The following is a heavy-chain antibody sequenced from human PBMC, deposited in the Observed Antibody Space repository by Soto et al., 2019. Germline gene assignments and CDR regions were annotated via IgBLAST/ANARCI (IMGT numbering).Heavy chain of an antibody. Sequence: SETLSLTCAVYGGSFSGYYWSWIRQPPGKGLEWIGEINHSGSTNYNPSLKSRVTISVDTSKNQFSLKLSSVTAADTAVYYCWGGPRAPPKESDYWGPGPLLTLSS. V-gene: IGHV4-34*01. CDR2: INHSGST. D-gene: IGHD1-26*01. CDR3: WGGPRAPPKESDY. CDR1: GGSFSGYY. J-gene: IGHJ4*02.